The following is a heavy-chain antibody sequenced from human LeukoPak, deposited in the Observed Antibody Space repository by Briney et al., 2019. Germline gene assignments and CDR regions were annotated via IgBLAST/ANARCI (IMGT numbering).Heavy chain of an antibody. CDR2: IKGTGLTT. J-gene: IGHJ6*03. CDR1: GFIFSTYE. V-gene: IGHV3-48*03. CDR3: ARAGELRYMDV. D-gene: IGHD3-16*01. Sequence: GGSLRLSCAASGFIFSTYEMNWIRQAPGKGLEWVSTIKGTGLTTYYADSVKGRFTISRDNAKNSLFLHMSILRADDTAIYYCARAGELRYMDVWGKGTAVTVSS.